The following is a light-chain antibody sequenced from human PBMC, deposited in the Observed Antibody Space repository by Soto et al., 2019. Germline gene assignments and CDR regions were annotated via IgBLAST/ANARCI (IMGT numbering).Light chain of an antibody. V-gene: IGLV1-40*01. Sequence: QSVLTQPPSVSGAPGQRVTISCTGSSSNIGAGYDVHWYQQLPGTAPKLLIYGNSNRPSGVPDRFSGSKSGTSASLAITGLQAEDEADYYCHSYYSSLSGSVFGGGTMLTVL. J-gene: IGLJ2*01. CDR1: SSNIGAGYD. CDR2: GNS. CDR3: HSYYSSLSGSV.